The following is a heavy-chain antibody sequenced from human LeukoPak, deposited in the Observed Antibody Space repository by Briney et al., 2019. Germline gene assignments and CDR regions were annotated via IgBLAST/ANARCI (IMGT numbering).Heavy chain of an antibody. V-gene: IGHV4-34*01. CDR1: GGSLSGYY. J-gene: IGHJ5*02. Sequence: SETLCLTCAVYGGSLSGYYWSCVPDPPRKGREWGGEINHRGSTNYNPSLKSRANISVDTSKNQFSLKLSSETAADTAVYYCARGPRLYCSSTSCYFNWFDPWGQGTLVTVSS. D-gene: IGHD2-2*01. CDR3: ARGPRLYCSSTSCYFNWFDP. CDR2: INHRGST.